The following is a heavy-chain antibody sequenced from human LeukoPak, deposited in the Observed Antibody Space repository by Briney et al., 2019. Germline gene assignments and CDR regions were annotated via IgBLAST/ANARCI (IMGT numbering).Heavy chain of an antibody. J-gene: IGHJ4*02. CDR3: AIRSYRLDY. V-gene: IGHV4-34*01. CDR1: GGSFSGYY. CDR2: INHSGSN. D-gene: IGHD1-26*01. Sequence: SGTLSLTCAVYGGSFSGYYWSWVRQPPGKGLEWIGEINHSGSNNYNPSRKTRFTISEDTSNNQFSLKLSSVTAADTAVYYCAIRSYRLDYWGQGTLVTVSS.